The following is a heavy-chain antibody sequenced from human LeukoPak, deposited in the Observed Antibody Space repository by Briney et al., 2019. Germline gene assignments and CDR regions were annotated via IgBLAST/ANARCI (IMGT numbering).Heavy chain of an antibody. CDR1: GFTVSSNY. D-gene: IGHD6-6*01. CDR2: IYSGDST. Sequence: GGSLRLSCAASGFTVSSNYMSWVRQAPGKGLEWVSLIYSGDSTYYADSVRGRFTTSRDNSKNTLYLQMNSVRAEDTAVYYCARIIAVRPQYYYYGMDVWGQGTTVTVSS. V-gene: IGHV3-66*01. J-gene: IGHJ6*02. CDR3: ARIIAVRPQYYYYGMDV.